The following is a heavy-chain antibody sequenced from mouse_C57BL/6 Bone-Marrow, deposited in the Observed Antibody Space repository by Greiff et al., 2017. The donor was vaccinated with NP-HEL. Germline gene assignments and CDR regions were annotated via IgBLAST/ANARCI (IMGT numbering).Heavy chain of an antibody. CDR2: IYPGDGDT. D-gene: IGHD2-2*01. Sequence: VQLVESGAELVKPGASVKISCKASGYAFSSYWMNWVKQRPGKGLEWIGQIYPGDGDTNYNGKFKGKATLTADKSSSTAYMQLSSLTSEDSAVYFCARRGYYWYFDVWGTGTTVTVSS. CDR1: GYAFSSYW. CDR3: ARRGYYWYFDV. V-gene: IGHV1-80*01. J-gene: IGHJ1*03.